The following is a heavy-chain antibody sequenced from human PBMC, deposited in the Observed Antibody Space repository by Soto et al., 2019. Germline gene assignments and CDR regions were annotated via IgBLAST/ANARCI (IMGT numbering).Heavy chain of an antibody. J-gene: IGHJ5*02. Sequence: PSETLSLTCGVSGDTISTGGYSWAWIRQPPGKGLEWIGYIYYSGRTYYNPSLKSRVTISVDTSKNQFSLKLSSVTAADTAVYYCARVFSDSSSFFDPWGQGTLVTVSS. CDR3: ARVFSDSSSFFDP. D-gene: IGHD6-13*01. V-gene: IGHV4-31*11. CDR1: GDTISTGGYS. CDR2: IYYSGRT.